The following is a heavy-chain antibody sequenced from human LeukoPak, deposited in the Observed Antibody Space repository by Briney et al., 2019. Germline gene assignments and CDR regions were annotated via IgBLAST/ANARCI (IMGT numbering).Heavy chain of an antibody. D-gene: IGHD1-1*01. CDR1: GYSISSGYY. Sequence: PSETLSLTCTVSGYSISSGYYWGWIRQPPGKGLEWIGEINHSGSTNYNPSLKSRVTISVDTSKNQFSLKLSSVTAADTAVYYCARGTPDPTDLKVNWFDPWGQGTLVTVSS. CDR2: INHSGST. J-gene: IGHJ5*02. V-gene: IGHV4-38-2*02. CDR3: ARGTPDPTDLKVNWFDP.